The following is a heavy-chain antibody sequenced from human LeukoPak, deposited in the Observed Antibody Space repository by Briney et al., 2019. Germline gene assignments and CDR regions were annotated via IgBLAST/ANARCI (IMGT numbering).Heavy chain of an antibody. CDR2: IYHSGST. CDR3: AKSNGYGLVDI. CDR1: GGSISSSNW. V-gene: IGHV4-4*02. Sequence: SGTVSLTCAVSGGSISSSNWWSWVRQPPGKGLEWIGEIYHSGSTNYNPSLRSRVTISLDTSRNQFSLKLNSVTAADTAVYYCAKSNGYGLVDIWGQGTMVTVSS. J-gene: IGHJ3*02. D-gene: IGHD3-10*01.